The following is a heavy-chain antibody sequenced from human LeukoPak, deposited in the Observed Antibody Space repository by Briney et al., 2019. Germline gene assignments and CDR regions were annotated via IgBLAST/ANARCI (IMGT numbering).Heavy chain of an antibody. Sequence: GGSLRLSCAASGFTVSSNYMSWLRQAPGKGLEWVSLIYIGGSSYYADSVKGRFTISRDNSKNTLYLQMNSLRAEGTAVYYCARDRGGSGPYWGQGTLVTVSS. J-gene: IGHJ4*02. CDR3: ARDRGGSGPY. D-gene: IGHD3-10*01. V-gene: IGHV3-66*02. CDR1: GFTVSSNY. CDR2: IYIGGSS.